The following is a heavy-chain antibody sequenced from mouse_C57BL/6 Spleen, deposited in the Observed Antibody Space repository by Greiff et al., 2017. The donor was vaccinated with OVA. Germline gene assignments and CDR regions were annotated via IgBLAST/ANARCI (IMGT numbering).Heavy chain of an antibody. CDR3: ARKMGNYWYCDV. D-gene: IGHD2-1*01. CDR2: IDPSDSYT. V-gene: IGHV1-69*01. Sequence: VQLQQPGAELVMPGASVKLSCKASSYTFTSYWMHWVKQRPGQGLEWIGEIDPSDSYTNYNQKFKGKSTLTVDKSSSTAYMQLSSLTSEDSAVYYCARKMGNYWYCDVWGTGTTVTVSS. J-gene: IGHJ1*03. CDR1: SYTFTSYW.